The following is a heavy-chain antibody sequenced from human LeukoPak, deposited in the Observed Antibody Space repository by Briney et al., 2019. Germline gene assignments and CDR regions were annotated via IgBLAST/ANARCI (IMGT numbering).Heavy chain of an antibody. V-gene: IGHV1-46*01. CDR1: GYTFTSNY. CDR3: ARSQKDCSSSSCYLFDY. CDR2: INPSDGST. D-gene: IGHD2-15*01. Sequence: ASVKVSCKASGYTFTSNYIHWVRQAPGQGLEWMGLINPSDGSTSYAQRFQGRVTMTRDMSTRTVYMELRSLRSEDTALYYCARSQKDCSSSSCYLFDYWGQGTLVTVSS. J-gene: IGHJ4*02.